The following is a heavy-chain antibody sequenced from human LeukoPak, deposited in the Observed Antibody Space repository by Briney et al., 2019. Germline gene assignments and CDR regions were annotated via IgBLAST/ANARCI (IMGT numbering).Heavy chain of an antibody. V-gene: IGHV3-48*03. CDR2: ISSSGSTI. Sequence: PGGSLRLSCAASGFTFSSYEMNWVRQAPGKGLEWVSYISSSGSTIYYADSVKGRFTISRDNAKNTVYLQMNSLRAEDTAVYYCATWGWGSSTDYWGQGTLVTVSS. J-gene: IGHJ4*02. D-gene: IGHD3-16*01. CDR1: GFTFSSYE. CDR3: ATWGWGSSTDY.